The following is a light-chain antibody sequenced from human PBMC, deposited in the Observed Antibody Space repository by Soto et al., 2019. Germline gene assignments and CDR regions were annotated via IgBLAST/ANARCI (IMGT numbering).Light chain of an antibody. CDR2: KAS. V-gene: IGKV1-5*03. CDR1: QSIDTW. CDR3: QQYNSYRA. Sequence: IQMTQSPSTLSASVGDTDTITCRASQSIDTWLAWHQQKPGRAPKLLISKASTLESGVPSRFSGSGSGTDFTLTISGLQPDDFAIYYCQQYNSYRAFGQGTKVDI. J-gene: IGKJ1*01.